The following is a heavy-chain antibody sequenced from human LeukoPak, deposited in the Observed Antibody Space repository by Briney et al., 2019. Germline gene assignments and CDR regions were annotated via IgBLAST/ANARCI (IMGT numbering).Heavy chain of an antibody. CDR2: IYYSGST. CDR3: ARQYCSGGSCYFADAFDI. CDR1: GGSISSYY. Sequence: SETLSLTCTVSGGSISSYYWSWIRQHPGKGLEWIGYIYYSGSTYYNPSLKSRVTISVDTSKNQFSLKLSSVTAADTAVYYCARQYCSGGSCYFADAFDIWGQGTMVTVSS. J-gene: IGHJ3*02. V-gene: IGHV4-59*06. D-gene: IGHD2-15*01.